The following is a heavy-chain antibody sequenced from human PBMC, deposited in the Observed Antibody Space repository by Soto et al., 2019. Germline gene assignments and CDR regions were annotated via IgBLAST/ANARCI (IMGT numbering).Heavy chain of an antibody. D-gene: IGHD6-19*01. J-gene: IGHJ1*01. CDR2: ISGSGDRT. CDR3: ASFMTIPVAPLEH. V-gene: IGHV3-23*01. Sequence: GGSLRLSCEASGLTFNIYAMSWVRQAPGKGLEWVSSISGSGDRTYYADSVKGRFTISRDNSKNTLYLQMNSLRVEDTAVYYCASFMTIPVAPLEHWGQGTLVTVSS. CDR1: GLTFNIYA.